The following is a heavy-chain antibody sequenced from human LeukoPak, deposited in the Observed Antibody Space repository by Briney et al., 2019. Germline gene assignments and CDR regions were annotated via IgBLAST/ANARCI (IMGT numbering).Heavy chain of an antibody. V-gene: IGHV3-20*04. J-gene: IGHJ4*02. Sequence: GGSLRLSCVTPGFTFDDYGMSWVRQAPGKGLEWVSGINWNGGSTGYADSLQGRFTISRDNAKNSLYLQIYNLRAEDTAFYFCARDRPSGFYFDSWGQGTLVIVSS. CDR1: GFTFDDYG. CDR2: INWNGGST. CDR3: ARDRPSGFYFDS. D-gene: IGHD3-10*01.